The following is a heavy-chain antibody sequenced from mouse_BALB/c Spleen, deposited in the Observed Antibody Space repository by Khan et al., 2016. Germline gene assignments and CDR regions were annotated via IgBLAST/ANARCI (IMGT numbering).Heavy chain of an antibody. CDR3: ARAWYSMDY. CDR2: ILPGNANS. V-gene: IGHV1-9*01. Sequence: QVQLKESGAELMKPGASVKISCKATGYTFSNYWIESVKQRPGHGLEWIGDILPGNANSNYNENLKGKATLTADTSSNTAYMQLSSLTSEDSAVYYCARAWYSMDYWGQGTSVTVSS. CDR1: GYTFSNYW. J-gene: IGHJ4*01.